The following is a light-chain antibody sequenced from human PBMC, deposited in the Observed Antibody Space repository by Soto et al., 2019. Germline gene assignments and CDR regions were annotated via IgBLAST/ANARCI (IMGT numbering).Light chain of an antibody. CDR1: QSVNIY. J-gene: IGKJ1*01. CDR3: QQYGSSPGT. V-gene: IGKV3-11*01. CDR2: DAS. Sequence: EIVLTQSPATLSLSPGERATLSCRASQSVNIYLVWYQQKPGQAPRLLIYDASNRATGIPARFSGSGSGTDFTLTISSLEPEDFAVYYCQQYGSSPGTFGQGTKVDIK.